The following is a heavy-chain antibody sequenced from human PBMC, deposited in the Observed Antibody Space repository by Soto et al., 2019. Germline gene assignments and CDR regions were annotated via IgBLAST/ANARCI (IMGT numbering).Heavy chain of an antibody. CDR1: GYTFTSYY. CDR2: INPSGGST. D-gene: IGHD3-22*01. J-gene: IGHJ4*02. V-gene: IGHV1-46*01. Sequence: ASVKVSCKASGYTFTSYYMHWVRQAPGQGLEWMGIINPSGGSTSYAQKFQGRVTMTGDTSTSTVYMELSSLRSEDTAVYYCARDRGYYDSSGSKFDYWGQGTLVTVSS. CDR3: ARDRGYYDSSGSKFDY.